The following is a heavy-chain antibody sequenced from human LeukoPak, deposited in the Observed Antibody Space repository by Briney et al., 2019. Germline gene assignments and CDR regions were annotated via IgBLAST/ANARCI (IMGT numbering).Heavy chain of an antibody. Sequence: SETLSLTCTVSGGSISTSSYYWGWIRQPPGKGLEWIGSIFYSGSTYYNPSLKSRVTISVDTSKNQFSLKLSSVTAADTAIYYCARHESLGAFDIWGQGPMVTVSS. V-gene: IGHV4-39*01. CDR3: ARHESLGAFDI. CDR1: GGSISTSSYY. CDR2: IFYSGST. D-gene: IGHD3-16*01. J-gene: IGHJ3*02.